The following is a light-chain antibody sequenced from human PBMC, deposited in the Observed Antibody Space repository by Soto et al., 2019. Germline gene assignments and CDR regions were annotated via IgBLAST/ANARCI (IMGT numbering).Light chain of an antibody. CDR3: QQTCSAPVT. CDR1: QSISSY. V-gene: IGKV1-39*01. Sequence: DIQMTQSPSSLSASVGDRVTITCRASQSISSYLNWYQQKPGEAPKILIYAASTLQSGVPSRFSGRGSGPDFSLTISSLQPEDFATYYCQQTCSAPVTFGQGTRLEIK. CDR2: AAS. J-gene: IGKJ2*01.